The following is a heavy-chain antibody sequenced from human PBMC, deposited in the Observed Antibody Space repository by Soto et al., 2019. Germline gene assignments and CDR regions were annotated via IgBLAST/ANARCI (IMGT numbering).Heavy chain of an antibody. CDR1: GFPFSSYG. Sequence: GSLRLSCAASGFPFSSYGMHWVRQAPGKGLEWVAVISYDGSNKYYADSVKGRFTISRDNSKNTLYLQMNSLRAEDTAVYYCAKELDRYYYFSMDVWGQGTTVTSP. CDR2: ISYDGSNK. D-gene: IGHD2-2*03. J-gene: IGHJ6*02. CDR3: AKELDRYYYFSMDV. V-gene: IGHV3-30*18.